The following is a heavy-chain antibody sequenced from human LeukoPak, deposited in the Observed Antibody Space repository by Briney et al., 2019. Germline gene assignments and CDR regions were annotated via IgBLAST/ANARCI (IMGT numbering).Heavy chain of an antibody. CDR1: GFTFTSYA. CDR2: ISGSGDST. V-gene: IGHV3-23*01. D-gene: IGHD6-19*01. Sequence: PGGSLRLSCAVSGFTFTSYAMSWVRQAPGKGLEWVSSISGSGDSTYSADSVKGRFTISRDNSKNTLYLQMNSLRAEDTAVYYCAIPHSSGWYFYFQHWGQGTLVTVSS. CDR3: AIPHSSGWYFYFQH. J-gene: IGHJ1*01.